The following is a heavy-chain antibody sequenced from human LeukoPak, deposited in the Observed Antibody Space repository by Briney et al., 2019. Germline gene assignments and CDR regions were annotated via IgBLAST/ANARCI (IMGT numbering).Heavy chain of an antibody. J-gene: IGHJ4*02. CDR1: GYTFTSYG. V-gene: IGHV1-18*01. CDR2: ISAYNGNT. D-gene: IGHD3-10*01. Sequence: GASVKVSCKASGYTFTSYGISWVRQAPGQGLEWMGWISAYNGNTNYAQKLQGRVTMTTDTPTSTAYMELRSLRSDDTAVYYCARDQGLTGVIINSPIDYWGQGTLVTVSS. CDR3: ARDQGLTGVIINSPIDY.